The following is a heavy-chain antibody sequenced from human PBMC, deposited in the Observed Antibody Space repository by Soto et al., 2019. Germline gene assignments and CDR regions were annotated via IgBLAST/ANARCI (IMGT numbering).Heavy chain of an antibody. J-gene: IGHJ5*02. Sequence: GASVKVSCKASGYTFTGYYMHWVRQAPGQGLEWMGWINPNSGGTNYAQKFQGRVTMTRDTSISTAYMELSRLRSDDTAVYYCARDSSGSYPRNWFDPWGQGTLVT. CDR3: ARDSSGSYPRNWFDP. V-gene: IGHV1-2*02. D-gene: IGHD1-26*01. CDR1: GYTFTGYY. CDR2: INPNSGGT.